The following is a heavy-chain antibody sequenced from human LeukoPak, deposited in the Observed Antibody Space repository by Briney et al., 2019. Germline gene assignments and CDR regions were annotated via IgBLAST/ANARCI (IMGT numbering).Heavy chain of an antibody. D-gene: IGHD5-24*01. CDR1: GGSISRSSYY. CDR2: IYYSGST. Sequence: SETLSLTCTVSGGSISRSSYYWGWIRQPPGKGLEWIGSIYYSGSTYYNPSLKSRVTISVDTSKNQFSLKLSSVTAADTAVYYCARGGAEMATIWHSHSFDYWGQGTLVTVSS. J-gene: IGHJ4*02. V-gene: IGHV4-39*07. CDR3: ARGGAEMATIWHSHSFDY.